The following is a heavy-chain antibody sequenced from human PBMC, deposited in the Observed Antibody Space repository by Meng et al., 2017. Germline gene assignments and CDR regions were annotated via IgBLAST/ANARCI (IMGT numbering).Heavy chain of an antibody. V-gene: IGHV1-69*06. CDR2: IIPIFGTA. J-gene: IGHJ5*02. Sequence: QVQRGQLGAEVKRPGSSAEVSCKPSGGTFSSYAISWVRQAPGQGLEWMGGIIPIFGTANYAQKFQGRVTITADKSTSTAYMELSSLRSEDTAVYYCASLTGWFDPWGQGTLVTVSS. CDR3: ASLTGWFDP. D-gene: IGHD3-10*01. CDR1: GGTFSSYA.